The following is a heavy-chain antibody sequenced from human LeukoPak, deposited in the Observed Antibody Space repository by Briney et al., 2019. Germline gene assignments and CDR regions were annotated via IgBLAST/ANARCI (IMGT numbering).Heavy chain of an antibody. V-gene: IGHV4-59*01. CDR2: NFYTGST. D-gene: IGHD2-2*01. J-gene: IGHJ4*02. CDR1: GGSISTYY. CDR3: ARARVPYAYYFDS. Sequence: SETLSLTCTVSGGSISTYYWSWIRQPPGKGLECIGYNFYTGSTNYNPSLKSRVTVSVDTSKNQLSLKLSSVTPADTAVYYCARARVPYAYYFDSWGQGALVTVSS.